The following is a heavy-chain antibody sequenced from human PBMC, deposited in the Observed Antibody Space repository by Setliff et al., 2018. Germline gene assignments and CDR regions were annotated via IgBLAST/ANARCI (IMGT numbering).Heavy chain of an antibody. J-gene: IGHJ3*02. Sequence: SETLSLTCIVSGDSISSNSHYWGWIRQPPGKGLEWIGTIYYSATTYCNPSLKSRVTISVDTSKNQFSLRLSSVTAADTAVYYCVRVEAGYCSSTSCYVVGAFDIWGQGTMVTVSS. CDR2: IYYSATT. CDR3: VRVEAGYCSSTSCYVVGAFDI. CDR1: GDSISSNSHY. V-gene: IGHV4-39*01. D-gene: IGHD2-2*03.